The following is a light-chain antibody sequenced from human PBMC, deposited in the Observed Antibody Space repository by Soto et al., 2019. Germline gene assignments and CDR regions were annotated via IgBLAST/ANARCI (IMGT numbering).Light chain of an antibody. CDR2: GAS. CDR1: QTISRN. V-gene: IGKV3-15*01. Sequence: EIVMTQAPPTLSVSPGERATLSCRASQTISRNLAWYQQRPGQAPRLLMFGASTRAPGIPARFSGSGSGTDFTLTISRLEPEDFAVYYCQQYGSSPITFGQGTRLEIK. J-gene: IGKJ5*01. CDR3: QQYGSSPIT.